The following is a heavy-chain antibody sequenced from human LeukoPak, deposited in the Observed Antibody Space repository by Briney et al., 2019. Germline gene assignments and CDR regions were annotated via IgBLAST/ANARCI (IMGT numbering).Heavy chain of an antibody. J-gene: IGHJ4*02. V-gene: IGHV4-39*07. Sequence: PSETLSLTCTVSGGSISSGGYYWSWIRQPPGKGLEWIGEINHSGSTNYNPSLKSRVIISVDASKNQFSLKLSSVTAADTAVYYCARGGWELPEGSLDYWGQGTLVTVS. D-gene: IGHD1-26*01. CDR1: GGSISSGGYY. CDR2: INHSGST. CDR3: ARGGWELPEGSLDY.